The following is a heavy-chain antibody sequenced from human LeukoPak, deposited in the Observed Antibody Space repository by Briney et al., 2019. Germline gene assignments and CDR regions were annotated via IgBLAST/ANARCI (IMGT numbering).Heavy chain of an antibody. J-gene: IGHJ4*02. Sequence: GGSLRLSCAAFGFTFSSYGMSWVRQAPGKRLEWISVIYTGGSTYYADSVKGRFTISRDNSKNTLYLQMNSLRAEDTAVYYCARGGIAPFDYWGQGTLVTVSS. D-gene: IGHD2-15*01. CDR1: GFTFSSYG. V-gene: IGHV3-66*01. CDR2: IYTGGST. CDR3: ARGGIAPFDY.